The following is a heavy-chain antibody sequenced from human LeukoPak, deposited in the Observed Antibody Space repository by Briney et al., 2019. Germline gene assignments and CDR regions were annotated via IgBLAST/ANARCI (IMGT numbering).Heavy chain of an antibody. CDR1: GGSFSGYY. D-gene: IGHD3-22*01. CDR2: INHSGST. V-gene: IGHV4-34*01. CDR3: AGRRPHLYYYDSSGYYY. J-gene: IGHJ4*02. Sequence: SETLSLTCAVYGGSFSGYYWSWIRQPPGKGLEWIGEINHSGSTNYNPSLKSRVTISVDTSKNQFSLKLSSVTAADTAVYYCAGRRPHLYYYDSSGYYYWGQGTLVTVSS.